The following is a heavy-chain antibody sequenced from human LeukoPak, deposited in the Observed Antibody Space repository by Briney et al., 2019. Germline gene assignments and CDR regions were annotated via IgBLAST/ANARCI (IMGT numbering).Heavy chain of an antibody. CDR3: AIELGYCSGGSCYPTDY. J-gene: IGHJ4*02. V-gene: IGHV3-48*04. Sequence: GGSLRLSCAASGFTFSLYAMNWVRQAPGKGLEWVSYISSSGSTIYYADSVKGRFTISRDNAKNSLYLQMNSLRAEDTAVYYCAIELGYCSGGSCYPTDYWGQGTLVTVSS. D-gene: IGHD2-15*01. CDR2: ISSSGSTI. CDR1: GFTFSLYA.